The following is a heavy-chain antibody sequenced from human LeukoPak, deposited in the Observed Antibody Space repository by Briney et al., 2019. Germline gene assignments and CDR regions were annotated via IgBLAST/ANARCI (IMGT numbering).Heavy chain of an antibody. V-gene: IGHV1-69*13. CDR3: ARGRVIHFGGIDVFDI. Sequence: SVKVSCKASGGTFGAFGINWVRQAPGQGLEWMGVIIPLFGTTDYAQKFQGRVTITADESTNTAYMELSSLRSDDTAIYYCARGRVIHFGGIDVFDIWGQGTMVTASS. J-gene: IGHJ3*02. CDR2: IIPLFGTT. D-gene: IGHD4/OR15-4a*01. CDR1: GGTFGAFG.